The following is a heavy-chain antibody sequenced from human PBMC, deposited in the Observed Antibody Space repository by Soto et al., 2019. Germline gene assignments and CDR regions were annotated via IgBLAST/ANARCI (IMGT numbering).Heavy chain of an antibody. V-gene: IGHV4-31*03. CDR3: ARAPPPAIYCGGDCYSNEAFDI. CDR1: GGSISSGGYY. D-gene: IGHD2-21*02. CDR2: IYYSGST. Sequence: NPSETLSLTCTVSGGSISSGGYYWSWIRQHPGKGLEWIGYIYYSGSTYYNPSLKSRVTISVDTSKNQFSLKLSSVTAADTAVYYCARAPPPAIYCGGDCYSNEAFDIWGQGTMVTVSS. J-gene: IGHJ3*02.